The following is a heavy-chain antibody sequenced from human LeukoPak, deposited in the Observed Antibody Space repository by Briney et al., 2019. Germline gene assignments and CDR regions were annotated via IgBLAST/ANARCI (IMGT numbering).Heavy chain of an antibody. CDR3: ARPSTAMSDNDAFDI. Sequence: SVKVSCKASGGTFSSYAISWVRQAPGQGLEWMGGIIPIFGTANYAQKFQGRVTITADESTSTAYMELSSLRSEDTAVYYCARPSTAMSDNDAFDIWGQGTMVTVSS. CDR2: IIPIFGTA. CDR1: GGTFSSYA. V-gene: IGHV1-69*13. J-gene: IGHJ3*02. D-gene: IGHD5-18*01.